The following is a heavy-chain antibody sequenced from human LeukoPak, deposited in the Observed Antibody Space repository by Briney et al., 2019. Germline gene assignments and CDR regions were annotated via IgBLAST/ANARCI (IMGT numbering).Heavy chain of an antibody. Sequence: SETLSLTCTVSGGSITSYYWSWIRQPPGKGLEWIGYIHFSGSTNYNPSLKSRVTVSDDKSKNQFSLKLSSVTAADTAVYYCARIFRGAYFDYWGQGTLATVSS. J-gene: IGHJ4*02. V-gene: IGHV4-59*01. D-gene: IGHD3-10*01. CDR1: GGSITSYY. CDR3: ARIFRGAYFDY. CDR2: IHFSGST.